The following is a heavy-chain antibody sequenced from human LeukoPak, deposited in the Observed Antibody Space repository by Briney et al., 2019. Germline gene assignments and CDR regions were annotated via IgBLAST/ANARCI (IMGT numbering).Heavy chain of an antibody. D-gene: IGHD2-15*01. V-gene: IGHV3-73*01. Sequence: GGSLTLSCAASGFSLSGSAVHWVRQASGKGLEWVGRIRSTTNNYETAYGAPVKGRFTISRDDSQNTAYLQMTSLETEDTALYYCTRREDEHYIGSGVAFWGKGT. J-gene: IGHJ4*02. CDR2: IRSTTNNYET. CDR3: TRREDEHYIGSGVAF. CDR1: GFSLSGSA.